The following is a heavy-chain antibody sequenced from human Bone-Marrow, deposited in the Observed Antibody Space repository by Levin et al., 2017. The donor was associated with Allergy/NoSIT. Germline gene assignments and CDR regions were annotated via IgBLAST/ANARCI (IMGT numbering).Heavy chain of an antibody. CDR2: IYYSGST. CDR3: ATTYSSGWYGGGDDAFDI. Sequence: SETLSLTCTVSGGSISSYYWSWIRQPPGKGLEWIGYIYYSGSTNYNPSLKSRVTISVDTSKNQFSLKLSSVTAADTAVYYCATTYSSGWYGGGDDAFDIWGQGTMVTVSS. D-gene: IGHD6-19*01. J-gene: IGHJ3*02. CDR1: GGSISSYY. V-gene: IGHV4-59*01.